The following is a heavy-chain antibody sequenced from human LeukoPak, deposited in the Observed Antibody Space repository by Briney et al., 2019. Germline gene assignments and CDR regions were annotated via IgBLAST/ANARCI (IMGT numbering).Heavy chain of an antibody. J-gene: IGHJ3*02. D-gene: IGHD2-15*01. CDR3: ARGYCSGGSCYSRGDAFDI. CDR1: GYTFTSYV. CDR2: MHPNSGNT. Sequence: GASVKVSCKASGYTFTSYVTNWVRQATGQVLEWMGWMHPNSGNTGYAQKFQGRVTMTRNTSISTAYMELSSLRSEDTAVYYCARGYCSGGSCYSRGDAFDIWGQGTMVTVSS. V-gene: IGHV1-8*01.